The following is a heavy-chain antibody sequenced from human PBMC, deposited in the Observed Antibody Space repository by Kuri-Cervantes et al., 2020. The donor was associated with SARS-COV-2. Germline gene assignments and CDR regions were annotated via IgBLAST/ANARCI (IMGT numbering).Heavy chain of an antibody. CDR2: IYYSGST. V-gene: IGHV4-39*07. CDR3: ASRGGYSYGYPPTDYYMDV. Sequence: ESLKISCTVSGGPISSSSYYWGWLRQPPGKGLEWIGSIYYSGSTYYNPSLKSRVTISVDTSKNQFSLKLSSVTAADTAVYYCASRGGYSYGYPPTDYYMDVWGKGTTVTVSS. CDR1: GGPISSSSYY. D-gene: IGHD5-18*01. J-gene: IGHJ6*03.